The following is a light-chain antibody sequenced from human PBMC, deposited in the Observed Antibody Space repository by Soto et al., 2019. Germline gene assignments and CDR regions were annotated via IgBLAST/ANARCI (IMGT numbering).Light chain of an antibody. Sequence: EIVLTQSPGTLSLTPGERATLSCRASQSVSSSYLAWYQQKPGQAPRLLIYGASSRATGIPDRFSGSGSGTDFTLTISRLEPEDFAVYYCQQRNNWPSTFGQGTRLAI. J-gene: IGKJ5*01. CDR2: GAS. CDR1: QSVSSSY. CDR3: QQRNNWPST. V-gene: IGKV3D-20*02.